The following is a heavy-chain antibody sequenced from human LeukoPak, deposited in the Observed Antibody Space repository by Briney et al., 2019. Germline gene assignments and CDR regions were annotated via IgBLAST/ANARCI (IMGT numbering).Heavy chain of an antibody. CDR2: ISGSADSA. V-gene: IGHV3-23*01. J-gene: IGHJ6*02. Sequence: GGSLRLSCEASGFTFSSYAMSWVRQAPGKGLEWVSVISGSADSAFYADSVKGQFTISRDNSKNTLYLQLNSLRAEDTAVYYCARLTKLQWLVRDVTPPGGMDVWGQGTTVTVSS. CDR3: ARLTKLQWLVRDVTPPGGMDV. D-gene: IGHD6-19*01. CDR1: GFTFSSYA.